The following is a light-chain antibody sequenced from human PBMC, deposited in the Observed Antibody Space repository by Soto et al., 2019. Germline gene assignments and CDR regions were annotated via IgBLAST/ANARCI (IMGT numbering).Light chain of an antibody. J-gene: IGKJ1*01. V-gene: IGKV3-15*01. CDR3: QQYNNWPPWT. CDR1: QSVNSN. CDR2: GAS. Sequence: EIVLTQSPGTLSLSPGERATLSCRASQSVNSNYLAWYQQKPGQAPRLLIYGASTRATGIPARFSGSGSGTEFTLTISSLQSEDFAVYYCQQYNNWPPWTFGQGTKVDIK.